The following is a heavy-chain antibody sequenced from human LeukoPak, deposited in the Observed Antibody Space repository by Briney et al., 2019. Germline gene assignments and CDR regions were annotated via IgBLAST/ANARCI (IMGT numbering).Heavy chain of an antibody. V-gene: IGHV3-7*01. CDR3: ARLENDFWSGYLVDY. D-gene: IGHD3-3*01. CDR2: IKQDGSEK. J-gene: IGHJ4*02. CDR1: GFTFSSYW. Sequence: PGGSLRLSCAASGFTFSSYWMSWVRQAPGKGLEWVANIKQDGSEKYYVDSVKGRFTISRDNAKNSLYLQMNSLRAEDTAVYYCARLENDFWSGYLVDYWGQGTLVTVSS.